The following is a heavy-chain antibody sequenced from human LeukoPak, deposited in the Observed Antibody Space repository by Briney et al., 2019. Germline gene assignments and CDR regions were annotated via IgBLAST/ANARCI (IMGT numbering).Heavy chain of an antibody. J-gene: IGHJ5*02. CDR1: GGSISSSSYY. CDR3: ARSIAVAGFNWSDP. V-gene: IGHV4-39*07. Sequence: PSETLSPTCTVSGGSISSSSYYWGWIRQPPGKGLEWIGSIYYSGSTYYNPSLKSRVTISVDTSKNQFSLKLSSVTAADTAVYYCARSIAVAGFNWSDPWGQGTLVTVSS. CDR2: IYYSGST. D-gene: IGHD6-19*01.